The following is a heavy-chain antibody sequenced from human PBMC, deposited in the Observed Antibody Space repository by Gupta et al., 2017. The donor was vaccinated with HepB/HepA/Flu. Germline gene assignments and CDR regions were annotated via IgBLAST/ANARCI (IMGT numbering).Heavy chain of an antibody. D-gene: IGHD4-23*01. Sequence: EVQLVESGGGLVQPGGSLTPSCAASGFTVSSNQMSWVRQAPGKGLEWVSIIYSGGGTYYADSVKGRFTISRDNSKNTLYLQMNSLRAEDTAVYFCARDYGGNEDNWGQGTLVTVSS. V-gene: IGHV3-66*01. CDR2: IYSGGGT. CDR1: GFTVSSNQ. CDR3: ARDYGGNEDN. J-gene: IGHJ4*02.